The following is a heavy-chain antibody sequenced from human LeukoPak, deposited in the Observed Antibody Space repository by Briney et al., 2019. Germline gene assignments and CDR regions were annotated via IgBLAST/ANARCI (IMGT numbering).Heavy chain of an antibody. D-gene: IGHD3-9*01. CDR3: ARLVSYDVLTENFYKYCMDV. Sequence: PSETLSLTCTVSSGSISSNNYYWGWIRQPPGKGLEWIGSIYYTGSTFYNPSLKSRVTMSLDALKNQFTLKVTSVTATDTAVYYCARLVSYDVLTENFYKYCMDVWGKGTTVTVSS. CDR2: IYYTGST. CDR1: SGSISSNNYY. J-gene: IGHJ6*03. V-gene: IGHV4-39*01.